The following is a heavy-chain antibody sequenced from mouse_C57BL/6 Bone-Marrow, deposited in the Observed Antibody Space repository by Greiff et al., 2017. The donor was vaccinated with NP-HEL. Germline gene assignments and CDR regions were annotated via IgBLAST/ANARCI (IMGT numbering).Heavy chain of an antibody. J-gene: IGHJ4*01. Sequence: EVKLVESGGGLVQPGGSLSLSCAASGFTFTDYYMSWVRQPPGKALEWLGFIRNKANGYTTEYSASVKGRFTISRDNSQSILYLQMNALRAEDSATYYCARSIYYDYADDPFYAMDHWGQGTSVTVSS. CDR1: GFTFTDYY. D-gene: IGHD2-4*01. CDR3: ARSIYYDYADDPFYAMDH. V-gene: IGHV7-3*01. CDR2: IRNKANGYTT.